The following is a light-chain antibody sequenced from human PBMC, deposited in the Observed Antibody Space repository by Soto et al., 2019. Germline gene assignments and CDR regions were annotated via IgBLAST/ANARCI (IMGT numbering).Light chain of an antibody. CDR2: DYN. J-gene: IGLJ2*01. CDR3: GTWDTSLSAGI. Sequence: QSVLTQPPSVSAAPGQKVTIPCSGSSSNIGNSYVSWYQQLPGTAPKLLIYDYNKRPSGIPDRFSGSKSGTSATLGITGLQTGDEADYYCGTWDTSLSAGIFAGGTKLTVL. V-gene: IGLV1-51*01. CDR1: SSNIGNSY.